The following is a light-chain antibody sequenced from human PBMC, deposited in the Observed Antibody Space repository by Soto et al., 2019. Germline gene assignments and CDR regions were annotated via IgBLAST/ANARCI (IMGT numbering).Light chain of an antibody. CDR3: CSYALGSTLV. Sequence: QSVLTQPPSASGTPGQRVTISCSGSSSNIGSNYVYWYQQLPGTAPKLLIYSNNQRPSGVPDRFSGSKSGTSASLAISGLQAEDEADYYCCSYALGSTLVFGGGTKLTVL. CDR2: SNN. V-gene: IGLV1-47*02. CDR1: SSNIGSNY. J-gene: IGLJ2*01.